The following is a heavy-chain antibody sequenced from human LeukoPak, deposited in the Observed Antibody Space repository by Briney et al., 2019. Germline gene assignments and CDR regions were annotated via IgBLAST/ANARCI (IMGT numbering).Heavy chain of an antibody. Sequence: PSETLSLTCTVSGGSISSYWSWIRQPPGKGLEWIGYIYYSGSTNYNPSLKSRVTISVDTSKNQFSLKLSSVTAADTAVYYCARVGSSGNYYYYMDVWGKGTTVTVSS. CDR3: ARVGSSGNYYYYMDV. V-gene: IGHV4-59*08. J-gene: IGHJ6*03. CDR1: GGSISSY. CDR2: IYYSGST. D-gene: IGHD6-25*01.